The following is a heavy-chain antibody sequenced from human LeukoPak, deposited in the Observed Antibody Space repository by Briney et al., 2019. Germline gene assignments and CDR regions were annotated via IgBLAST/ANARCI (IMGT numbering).Heavy chain of an antibody. CDR2: INPNSGGT. CDR3: ARDNKPTITMVRGPILEANYYYYMDV. Sequence: GASVKVSCKASGYTFTGYYMHWVRQAPGQGLEWMGWINPNSGGTNYAQKFQGRVTMTRDTSISTAYMELSRLRSDDTAVYYCARDNKPTITMVRGPILEANYYYYMDVWGKGTTVTISS. J-gene: IGHJ6*03. V-gene: IGHV1-2*02. D-gene: IGHD3-10*01. CDR1: GYTFTGYY.